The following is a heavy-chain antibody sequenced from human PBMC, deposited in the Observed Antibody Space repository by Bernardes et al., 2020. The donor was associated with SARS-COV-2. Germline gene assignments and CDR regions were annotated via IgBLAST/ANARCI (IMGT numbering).Heavy chain of an antibody. V-gene: IGHV1-8*01. CDR3: ARSLSNWGIQLWLDEAGYGMDV. J-gene: IGHJ6*02. CDR2: MNPNSGNT. D-gene: IGHD5-18*01. CDR1: GYTFTSYD. Sequence: ASVKVSCKASGYTFTSYDINWVRQATGQGLEWMGWMNPNSGNTGYAQKFQGRVTMTRNTSISTAYMELSSLRSEDTAVYYCARSLSNWGIQLWLDEAGYGMDVWGQGTTVTVSS.